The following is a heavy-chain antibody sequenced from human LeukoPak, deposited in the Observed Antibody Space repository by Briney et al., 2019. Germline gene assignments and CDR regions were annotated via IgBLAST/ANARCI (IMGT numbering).Heavy chain of an antibody. CDR3: ARGRSYDFWCGSSLFVP. CDR1: GGSFSGYY. D-gene: IGHD3-3*01. Sequence: TSETLSHTCAVFGGSFSGYYWRWIRQSPGKGLEWIGDGKHGGTTNYSSSHKSRVSVVSDTSKNQFSLKLSSVTAADTAVYYCARGRSYDFWCGSSLFVPCGEGTLVTAS. CDR2: GKHGGTT. J-gene: IGHJ5*02. V-gene: IGHV4-34*01.